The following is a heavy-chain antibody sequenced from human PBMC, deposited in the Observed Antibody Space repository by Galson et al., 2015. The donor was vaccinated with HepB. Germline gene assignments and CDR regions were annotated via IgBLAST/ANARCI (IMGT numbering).Heavy chain of an antibody. J-gene: IGHJ4*02. Sequence: SLRLSCAASGFSFSAHWMSWVRQAPGKGPEWVADINQDGSQKHYLDSLRGRFIISRDNSRNSLYLQINSLRVDDTALYYCARDGIAPGIYFDYWGQGALVTVSS. V-gene: IGHV3-7*03. CDR3: ARDGIAPGIYFDY. CDR1: GFSFSAHW. D-gene: IGHD6-13*01. CDR2: INQDGSQK.